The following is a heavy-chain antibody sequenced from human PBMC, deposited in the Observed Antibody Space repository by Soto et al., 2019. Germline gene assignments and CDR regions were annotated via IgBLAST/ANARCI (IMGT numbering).Heavy chain of an antibody. J-gene: IGHJ6*02. CDR3: AGNYYDSSGYGTYYCYGMDV. CDR1: GFTFSSYG. V-gene: IGHV3-33*01. CDR2: IWYDGSNK. D-gene: IGHD3-22*01. Sequence: GGSLRLSCAASGFTFSSYGMHWVRQAPGKGLEWVAVIWYDGSNKYYADSVKGRFTISRDNSKNTLYLQMNSLRAEDTAVYYCAGNYYDSSGYGTYYCYGMDVWGQGTTVTVSS.